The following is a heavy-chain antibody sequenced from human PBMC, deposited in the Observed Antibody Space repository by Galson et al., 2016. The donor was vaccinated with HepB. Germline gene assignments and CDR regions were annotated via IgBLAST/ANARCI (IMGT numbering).Heavy chain of an antibody. V-gene: IGHV3-7*01. CDR2: IRQDRSER. J-gene: IGHJ4*02. D-gene: IGHD5-18*01. CDR1: GITFSSYW. CDR3: CVDTAMDYVFDY. Sequence: SLRLSCAASGITFSSYWMSWVRQAPRKGLEWVANIRQDRSERKYVDSVRGRFTISRDNAKNSLYLQMNSLRAEDTAVYYCCVDTAMDYVFDYWGQGTLVTVSS.